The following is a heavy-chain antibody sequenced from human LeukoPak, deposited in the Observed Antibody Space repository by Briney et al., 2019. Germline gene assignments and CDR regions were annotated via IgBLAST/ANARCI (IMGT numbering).Heavy chain of an antibody. D-gene: IGHD3-22*01. Sequence: SETLSLTCAVYGGSFSGCYWSWIRQPPGKGLEWIEEINHSGSTNYNPSLKSRVTISVDTSKNQFSLKLSSVTAADTAVYYCARGLVYDSSGRLDYWGQGTLVTVSS. CDR1: GGSFSGCY. CDR2: INHSGST. V-gene: IGHV4-34*01. CDR3: ARGLVYDSSGRLDY. J-gene: IGHJ4*02.